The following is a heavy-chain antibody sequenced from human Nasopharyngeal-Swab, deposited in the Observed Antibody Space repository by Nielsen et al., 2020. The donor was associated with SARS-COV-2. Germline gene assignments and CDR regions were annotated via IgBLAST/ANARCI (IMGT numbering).Heavy chain of an antibody. CDR1: GFSLTTSGVG. D-gene: IGHD3-3*01. V-gene: IGHV2-5*02. J-gene: IGHJ6*03. CDR3: AHITRGLERDTIFGVPLASLSYYYMYV. Sequence: SGPTLVKHTQTLTLTCSFSGFSLTTSGVGVAWIRQPPRQALEWLASIYWDYDYRLNPSLKTRLTITKDTSKDQVVLTLTNMGPVDSGTYYCAHITRGLERDTIFGVPLASLSYYYMYVWGKGTTVTVS. CDR2: IYWDYDY.